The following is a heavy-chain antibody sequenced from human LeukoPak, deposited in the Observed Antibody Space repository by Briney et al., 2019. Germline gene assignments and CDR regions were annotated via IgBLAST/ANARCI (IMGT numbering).Heavy chain of an antibody. D-gene: IGHD1-26*01. J-gene: IGHJ3*02. V-gene: IGHV3-23*01. CDR3: ARALIVGGGGDDAFDI. CDR2: ISGSGGST. CDR1: GFTFSSYA. Sequence: PGGSLRLSCAASGFTFSSYAMNWVRQAPGKGLEWVSAISGSGGSTYYADSVKGRFTISRDNSKNTLYLQMNSLRAEDTAVYYCARALIVGGGGDDAFDIWGQGTMVTVSS.